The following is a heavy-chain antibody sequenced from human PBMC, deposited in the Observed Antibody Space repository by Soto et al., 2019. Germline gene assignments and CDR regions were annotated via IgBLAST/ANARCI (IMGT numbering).Heavy chain of an antibody. Sequence: QVQLVQSGAEVKKSGSSVKVSCKAAGDTFSGYGFSWVRQAPGQGPEWMGGIVPMFGTPSYAQKFQGRVTITADESTSAVYMELSSLRSEDTAVYYCARRSGSGNYFFDYWGQGTLVTVSS. CDR2: IVPMFGTP. CDR3: ARRSGSGNYFFDY. V-gene: IGHV1-69*01. D-gene: IGHD1-26*01. J-gene: IGHJ4*02. CDR1: GDTFSGYG.